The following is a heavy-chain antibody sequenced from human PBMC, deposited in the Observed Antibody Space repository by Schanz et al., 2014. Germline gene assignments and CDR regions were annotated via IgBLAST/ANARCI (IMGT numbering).Heavy chain of an antibody. D-gene: IGHD1-26*01. V-gene: IGHV3-23*01. CDR1: GFTFSSYA. Sequence: EVQLLESGGGLVKPGDSLRLSCAASGFTFSSYAMSWVRQAPGKGLEWVSAITDSGGSTYYADSVKGRFTISRDNSKNTLYLQMNSLRAEDSAVYYCAKVGPYSGSLGAFDIWGQGTMVTVSS. J-gene: IGHJ3*02. CDR2: ITDSGGST. CDR3: AKVGPYSGSLGAFDI.